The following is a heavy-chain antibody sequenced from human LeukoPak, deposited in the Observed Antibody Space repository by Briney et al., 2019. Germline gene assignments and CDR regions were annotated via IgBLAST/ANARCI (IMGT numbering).Heavy chain of an antibody. CDR2: IYYSGST. D-gene: IGHD4-17*01. J-gene: IGHJ3*02. V-gene: IGHV4-59*12. CDR3: ARVHPTNYGDYVYGAFDI. Sequence: SETLSLTCTVSGGSISSYYWSWIRQPPGKGLEWIGYIYYSGSTNYNPSLKGRVTISVDRSKNQFSLKLSSVTAADTAVYYCARVHPTNYGDYVYGAFDIWGQGTMVTVSS. CDR1: GGSISSYY.